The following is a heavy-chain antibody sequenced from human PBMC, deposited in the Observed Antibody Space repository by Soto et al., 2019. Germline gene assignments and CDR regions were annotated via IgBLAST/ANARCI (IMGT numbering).Heavy chain of an antibody. J-gene: IGHJ4*02. V-gene: IGHV1-3*01. CDR1: GYTFTSYA. CDR3: ARVFYDSSGYYFDY. D-gene: IGHD3-22*01. CDR2: INAGNGNT. Sequence: WASVKVSCKASGYTFTSYAMHWVRQAPGQRLELMGWINAGNGNTKYSQKFQGRVTITRDTSASTAYMELSSLRSEDTAVYYCARVFYDSSGYYFDYWGQGTLVTVYS.